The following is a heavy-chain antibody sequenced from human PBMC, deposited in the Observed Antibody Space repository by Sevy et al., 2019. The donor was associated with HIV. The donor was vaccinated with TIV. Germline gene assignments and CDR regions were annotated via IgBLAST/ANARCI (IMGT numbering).Heavy chain of an antibody. CDR2: ISSSSSYI. Sequence: GGSLRLSCAASGFTFSSYSMNWVRQAPGKGLEWVSSISSSSSYIYYADSVKGRFIISRDNAKNSLYLQMNSLRAEDTAVYYCARVGVAYCGGDCYPDFDYWGQGTLVTVSS. V-gene: IGHV3-21*01. CDR1: GFTFSSYS. CDR3: ARVGVAYCGGDCYPDFDY. D-gene: IGHD2-21*02. J-gene: IGHJ4*02.